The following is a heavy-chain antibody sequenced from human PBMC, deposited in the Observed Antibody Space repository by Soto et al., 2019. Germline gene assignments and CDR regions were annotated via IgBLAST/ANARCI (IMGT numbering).Heavy chain of an antibody. D-gene: IGHD4-17*01. J-gene: IGHJ6*02. V-gene: IGHV4-4*02. CDR3: ARDQYGDYVIDYYGMDV. Sequence: QVQLQESGPGLVKPSGTLSLTCAVSGGSISSSNWWSWVRQPPGKGLEWIGEIYHSGSTNYNPSLKGRVTISVDKSKNLFSLKLSSVTAADTAVYYCARDQYGDYVIDYYGMDVWGQGTTVTVSS. CDR1: GGSISSSNW. CDR2: IYHSGST.